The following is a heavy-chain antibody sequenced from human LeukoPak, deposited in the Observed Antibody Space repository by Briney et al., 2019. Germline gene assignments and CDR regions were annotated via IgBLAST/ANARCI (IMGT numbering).Heavy chain of an antibody. D-gene: IGHD4-17*01. V-gene: IGHV4-39*01. CDR1: GVSISSSSYN. CDR3: ARLGPSGSGDYWGNKLKYFDY. CDR2: FYYSGST. Sequence: SETLSLTCTVSGVSISSSSYNWGWIRQPPGKGLEWIGTFYYSGSTFYNPSLKSRDTISVDTSRNQFSLKLSSVTAADTAVYYCARLGPSGSGDYWGNKLKYFDYWGQGTLVTVSS. J-gene: IGHJ4*02.